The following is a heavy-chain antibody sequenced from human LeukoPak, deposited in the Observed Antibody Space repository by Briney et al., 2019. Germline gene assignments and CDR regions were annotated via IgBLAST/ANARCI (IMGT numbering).Heavy chain of an antibody. CDR3: AKDPHYALFEANGFDY. D-gene: IGHD4-17*01. J-gene: IGHJ4*02. CDR1: GFTFDDYA. CDR2: ISWNSGSI. Sequence: GRSLRLSCAASGFTFDDYAMHWVRQAPGKGLEWVSGISWNSGSIGYADSVKGRFTISRDNAKNSLYLQTNSLRAEDTALYYCAKDPHYALFEANGFDYWGQGTLVTVSS. V-gene: IGHV3-9*01.